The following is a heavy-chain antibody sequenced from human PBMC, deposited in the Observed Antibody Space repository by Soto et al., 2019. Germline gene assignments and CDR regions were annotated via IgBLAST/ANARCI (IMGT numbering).Heavy chain of an antibody. D-gene: IGHD5-18*01. Sequence: GGSLRLSCAASGFTFSSYGMHWVRQAPGKGLEWVAVISYDGSNKYYADSVKGRFTISRDNSKNTLYLQMNSLRAEDTAVYYCAKDQTEDTAMVTVDWFDPWGQGTLVTVSS. CDR3: AKDQTEDTAMVTVDWFDP. V-gene: IGHV3-30*18. J-gene: IGHJ5*02. CDR2: ISYDGSNK. CDR1: GFTFSSYG.